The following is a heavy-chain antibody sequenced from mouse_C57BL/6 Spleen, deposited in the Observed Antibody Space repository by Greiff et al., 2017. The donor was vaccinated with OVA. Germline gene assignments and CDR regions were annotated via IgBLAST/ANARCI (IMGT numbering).Heavy chain of an antibody. D-gene: IGHD2-5*01. V-gene: IGHV14-4*01. CDR3: TYSNYGGFDY. J-gene: IGHJ2*01. Sequence: EVKLVESGAELVRPGASVKLSCTASGFNIKDDYMHWVKQRPEQGLEWIGWIDPENGDTEYASKFQGKATITADTSSNTAYLQLSSLTSEDTAVYYCTYSNYGGFDYWGQGTTLTVSS. CDR1: GFNIKDDY. CDR2: IDPENGDT.